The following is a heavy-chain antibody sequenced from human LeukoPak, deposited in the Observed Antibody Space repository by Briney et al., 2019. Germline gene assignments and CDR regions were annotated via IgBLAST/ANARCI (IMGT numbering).Heavy chain of an antibody. Sequence: SETLSLTCTVSGGSISSYYWSWIRQPAGKGLEWIGRIYTSGSTNYNPSLKSRVTMSVDTSENQFSLKLSSVTAADTAVYYCARDRPGVVVPAAIDYYYYMDVWGKGTTVTVSS. CDR2: IYTSGST. J-gene: IGHJ6*03. CDR1: GGSISSYY. D-gene: IGHD2-2*01. CDR3: ARDRPGVVVPAAIDYYYYMDV. V-gene: IGHV4-4*07.